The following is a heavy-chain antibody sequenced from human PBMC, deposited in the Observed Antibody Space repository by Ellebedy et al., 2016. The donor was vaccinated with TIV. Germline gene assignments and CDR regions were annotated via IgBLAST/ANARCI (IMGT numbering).Heavy chain of an antibody. V-gene: IGHV4-59*01. CDR1: GDSISTYY. CDR3: ARDSQSAWFGRPRHYFDH. CDR2: IYHTGST. D-gene: IGHD3-10*01. Sequence: MPSETLSLTCTVSGDSISTYYWSWIRQPPGKGLEWIGYIYHTGSTTYNPSLKSRVTISVDASTNHFSLRLTSVTAADTAVYYCARDSQSAWFGRPRHYFDHWGQGALVTVSP. J-gene: IGHJ4*02.